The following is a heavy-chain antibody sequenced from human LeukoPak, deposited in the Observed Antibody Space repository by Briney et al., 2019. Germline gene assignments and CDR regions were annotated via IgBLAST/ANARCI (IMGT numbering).Heavy chain of an antibody. J-gene: IGHJ4*02. V-gene: IGHV4-39*01. CDR3: ARFRYSSGWFDY. CDR2: IYYGGTT. CDR1: GGSITTSTSY. D-gene: IGHD6-19*01. Sequence: SENLSLTCTVSGGSITTSTSYWGWIRQPPGKGLEWIGSIYYGGTTFYNPSLKSRVTISVDTSKNQFSLNLSSVTATDTAVYYCARFRYSSGWFDYWGQGTLVTVSS.